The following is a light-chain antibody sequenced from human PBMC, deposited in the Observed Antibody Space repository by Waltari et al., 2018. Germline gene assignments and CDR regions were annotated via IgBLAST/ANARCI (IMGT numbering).Light chain of an antibody. V-gene: IGLV2-14*01. Sequence: QSALTQPASVSGSPGQSPTIPYPGTSSDVASYHSVSWYQQHPGKAPKLMIYDVTKRPSGVSNRFSGSKSGNTASLTISGLQAEDEADYYCSSYTSSSTWVFGGGTKLTVL. CDR2: DVT. CDR1: SSDVASYHS. J-gene: IGLJ3*02. CDR3: SSYTSSSTWV.